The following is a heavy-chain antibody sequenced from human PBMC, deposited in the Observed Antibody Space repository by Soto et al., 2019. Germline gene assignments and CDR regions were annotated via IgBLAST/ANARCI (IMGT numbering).Heavy chain of an antibody. CDR1: GFTFSSYA. D-gene: IGHD3-22*01. J-gene: IGHJ4*02. CDR3: AKSAYYYDSSGYHGPYFDY. V-gene: IGHV3-23*01. CDR2: ISGSGGST. Sequence: PGGSLRLSCAASGFTFSSYAMSWVRQAPGKGLEWVSAISGSGGSTYYADSVKGRFTISRDNSKNTLYLQMNSLRAEDTAVYYCAKSAYYYDSSGYHGPYFDYWGQGTLVTVSS.